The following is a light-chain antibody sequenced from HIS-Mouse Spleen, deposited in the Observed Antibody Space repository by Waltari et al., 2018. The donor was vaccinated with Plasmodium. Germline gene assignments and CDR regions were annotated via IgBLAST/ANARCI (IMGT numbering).Light chain of an antibody. V-gene: IGKV1-5*03. CDR3: QQYNSYWT. CDR1: QCISSW. J-gene: IGKJ1*01. CDR2: KAS. Sequence: DIQMTQSPSTLSASVGDRVTITCRASQCISSWLAWYQQKPGKAPKLLIYKASSLESGVPSRFSGSGSGTEFTLTINSLQPDDFATYYCQQYNSYWTFGQGTKVEIK.